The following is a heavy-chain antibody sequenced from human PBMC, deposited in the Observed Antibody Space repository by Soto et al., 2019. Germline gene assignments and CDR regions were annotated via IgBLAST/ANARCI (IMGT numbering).Heavy chain of an antibody. CDR3: AREGQYYDFWSGYPQSVVNWFDP. D-gene: IGHD3-3*01. CDR1: GYSFTSYW. J-gene: IGHJ5*02. Sequence: GESLKISCKGSGYSFTSYWIGWVRQMPGKGLEWMGIIYPGDSDTRYSPSFQGQVTISADKSISTAYLQASSLKASDTAMYYCAREGQYYDFWSGYPQSVVNWFDPWGQGTLVTVSS. V-gene: IGHV5-51*01. CDR2: IYPGDSDT.